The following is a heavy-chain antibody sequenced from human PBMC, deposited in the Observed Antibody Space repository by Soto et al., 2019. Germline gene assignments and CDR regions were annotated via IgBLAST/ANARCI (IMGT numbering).Heavy chain of an antibody. CDR1: GFSLSTTTVG. CDR2: IYCDDDR. Sequence: SGPTLVNPTQTLTLTCTLSGFSLSTTTVGVGWIRQPPGKALEWLALIYCDDDRSYIPSLKDRITITNDTSGGQMVITITNNDTVDTTTYYCAQNTPSDFNGYYFDYLEPGILVSVSS. CDR3: AQNTPSDFNGYYFDY. D-gene: IGHD2-21*02. J-gene: IGHJ4*02. V-gene: IGHV2-5*02.